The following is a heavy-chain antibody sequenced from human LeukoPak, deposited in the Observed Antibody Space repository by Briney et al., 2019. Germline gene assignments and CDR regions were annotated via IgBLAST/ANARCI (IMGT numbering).Heavy chain of an antibody. CDR1: SDSISFYY. CDR2: INFSVKN. V-gene: IGHV4-59*12. CDR3: GRVLGRGRYQWHLDH. D-gene: IGHD6-19*01. J-gene: IGHJ2*01. Sequence: SETLSLTCSLDSDSISFYYWGWTRQPPGKGLEWSVYINFSVKNDNNPSLKSRVTISVDTSGKHFSLKLNSVSAADTDVFFCGRVLGRGRYQWHLDHWGRGTLVTVSS.